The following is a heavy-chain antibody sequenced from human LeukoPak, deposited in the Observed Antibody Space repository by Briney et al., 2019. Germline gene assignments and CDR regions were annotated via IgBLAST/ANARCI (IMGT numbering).Heavy chain of an antibody. CDR2: ISSSSSYI. J-gene: IGHJ5*02. Sequence: PGGSLRLSCAASGFTFSSYSMNWVRQAPGKGLESVSSISSSSSYIYYADSVKGRFTISRDNAKNSLYLQMNSLRAEDTAVYYCARDQTVVWSGYYTPYNWFDPWGQGTLVTVSS. CDR3: ARDQTVVWSGYYTPYNWFDP. CDR1: GFTFSSYS. D-gene: IGHD3-3*01. V-gene: IGHV3-21*01.